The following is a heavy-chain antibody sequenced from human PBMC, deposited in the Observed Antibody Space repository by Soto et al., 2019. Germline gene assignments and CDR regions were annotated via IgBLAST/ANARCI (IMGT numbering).Heavy chain of an antibody. CDR3: AKAVWGFNAMVDWYFDL. J-gene: IGHJ2*01. D-gene: IGHD5-18*01. CDR1: GFTFSSYA. CDR2: ISGSGGST. V-gene: IGHV3-23*01. Sequence: EVQLLESGGGLVQPGGSLRLSCAASGFTFSSYAMSWVRQATGKGLEWVSAISGSGGSTYYADSVKGRFTISRDNSKNTLYLQMNILRAEDTAVYYWAKAVWGFNAMVDWYFDLWGRGTLVTVSS.